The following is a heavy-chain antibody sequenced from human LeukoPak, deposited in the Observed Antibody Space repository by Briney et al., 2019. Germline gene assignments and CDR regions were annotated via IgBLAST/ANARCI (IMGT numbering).Heavy chain of an antibody. CDR1: GFTFSSYA. J-gene: IGHJ4*02. CDR3: ARVAGYNSIFDN. V-gene: IGHV3-30*04. CDR2: ISYDGTNK. D-gene: IGHD5-24*01. Sequence: AGGSLRLSCAASGFTFSSYAMYWVRQAPGKGLEWVAVISYDGTNKYYADSVKSRFTISRDNAKNTLYLQMNSLRAEDTAVYYCARVAGYNSIFDNWGQGTPVTVSS.